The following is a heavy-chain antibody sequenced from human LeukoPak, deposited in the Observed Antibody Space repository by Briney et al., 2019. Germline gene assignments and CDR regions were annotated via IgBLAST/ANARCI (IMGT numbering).Heavy chain of an antibody. CDR1: GGTFSSYA. D-gene: IGHD3-22*01. V-gene: IGHV1-69*04. CDR3: ARGNYYDSSRKDFDI. J-gene: IGHJ3*02. Sequence: ASVKVSCKASGGTFSSYAISWVRQAPGQGLEWMGRIIPILGIANYAQKFQGRVTITADKSTSTAYMELSSLRSEDTAVYYCARGNYYDSSRKDFDIWGQGTMVTVSS. CDR2: IIPILGIA.